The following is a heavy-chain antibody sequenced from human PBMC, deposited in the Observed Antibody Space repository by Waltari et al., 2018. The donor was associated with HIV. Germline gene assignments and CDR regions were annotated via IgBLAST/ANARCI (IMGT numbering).Heavy chain of an antibody. D-gene: IGHD3-22*01. CDR2: TRYDGTNK. CDR3: AKAPHHYDSSGPVY. Sequence: APGKGLQWVAFTRYDGTNKYYVDSVKGRFIISRDNSKNTLSLQMHSLRAEDTAVYYCAKAPHHYDSSGPVYWGQGTMVTVSS. V-gene: IGHV3-30*02. J-gene: IGHJ4*02.